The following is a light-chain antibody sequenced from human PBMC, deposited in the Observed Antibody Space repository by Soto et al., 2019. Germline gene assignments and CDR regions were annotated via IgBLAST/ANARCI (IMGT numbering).Light chain of an antibody. CDR1: QSVSSSY. J-gene: IGKJ1*01. V-gene: IGKV3-20*01. CDR3: QQYGSSPPST. Sequence: EIVLTHSPGTLSLSPGERATLSCRAIQSVSSSYLAWYQQKPGQAPRLLIYGASSRATGIPDRFSGSGSGTDFTLTISRLEPEDFAVYYCQQYGSSPPSTFGQGTKVDI. CDR2: GAS.